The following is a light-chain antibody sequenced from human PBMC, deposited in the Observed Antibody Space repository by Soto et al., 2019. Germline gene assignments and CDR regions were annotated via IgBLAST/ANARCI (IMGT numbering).Light chain of an antibody. CDR2: GAT. J-gene: IGKJ1*01. Sequence: EIVMTQSPATLSVSAGERATLSCRASQSFSLKLAWYQQTRGQAPRLLIYGATTRATGVPARFSGSGSGTEFTLTISNLQSEDFAVYHCQQYDKWPRTFGQGTKVDIK. CDR1: QSFSLK. CDR3: QQYDKWPRT. V-gene: IGKV3-15*01.